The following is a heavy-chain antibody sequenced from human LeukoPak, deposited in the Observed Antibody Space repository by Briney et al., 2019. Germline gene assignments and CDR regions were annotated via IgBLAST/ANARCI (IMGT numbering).Heavy chain of an antibody. CDR1: GFTFSSYS. D-gene: IGHD6-13*01. J-gene: IGHJ6*03. Sequence: GGSLRLSCAASGFTFSSYSMNWVRQAPGKGLEWVSSISSSSSYIYYADPVKGRFTISRDNAKNSLYLQMNSLRAEDTAVYYCARAAASGYYMDVWGKGTTVTVSS. CDR2: ISSSSSYI. CDR3: ARAAASGYYMDV. V-gene: IGHV3-21*01.